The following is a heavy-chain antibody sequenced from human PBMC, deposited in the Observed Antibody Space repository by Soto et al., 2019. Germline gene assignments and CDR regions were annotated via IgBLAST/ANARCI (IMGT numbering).Heavy chain of an antibody. V-gene: IGHV3-30*03. CDR1: GFTFSSYG. Sequence: PGGSLRLSCAASGFTFSSYGMHWVRQAPGKRLEWVAVISYDGSNKYYADSVKGRFTISRDNSKNTLYLQMNSLRAEDTAVYYCARTGVFYYYGMDVWGQGTTVTVS. D-gene: IGHD1-1*01. CDR3: ARTGVFYYYGMDV. J-gene: IGHJ6*02. CDR2: ISYDGSNK.